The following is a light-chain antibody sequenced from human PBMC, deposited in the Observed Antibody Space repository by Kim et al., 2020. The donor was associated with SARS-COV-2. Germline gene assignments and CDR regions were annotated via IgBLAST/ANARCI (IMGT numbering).Light chain of an antibody. CDR1: KLVDKY. Sequence: VSPGQTARITCSGDKLVDKYTCWYQQKPGQSPLLVMYEDNKRPSGIPERFSGSNSGNTATLTISGTQAVDEADYYCQAWDSSTFYVFGTGTKVTVL. CDR2: EDN. CDR3: QAWDSSTFYV. J-gene: IGLJ1*01. V-gene: IGLV3-1*01.